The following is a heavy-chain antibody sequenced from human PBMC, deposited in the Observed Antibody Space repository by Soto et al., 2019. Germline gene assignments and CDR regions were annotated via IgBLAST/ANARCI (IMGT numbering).Heavy chain of an antibody. J-gene: IGHJ6*02. CDR1: GFTFSTYW. CDR2: SNNDGSST. D-gene: IGHD3-3*01. CDR3: ARGPLDGFNFWFSYYGMDV. V-gene: IGHV3-74*01. Sequence: GGSLRLSCAASGFTFSTYWVHWVRQVPGKGLVWVSRSNNDGSSTSYADSVKGRFTISRDSAKTTVYLQMNSLRAEDTGVYYCARGPLDGFNFWFSYYGMDVWGQGTTVTV.